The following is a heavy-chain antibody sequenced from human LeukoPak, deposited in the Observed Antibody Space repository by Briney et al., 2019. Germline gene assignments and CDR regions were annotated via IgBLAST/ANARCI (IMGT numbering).Heavy chain of an antibody. CDR1: GFTVSSNY. CDR2: IYCGGST. D-gene: IGHD5-12*01. V-gene: IGHV3-53*04. Sequence: PGGSLRLSCAASGFTVSSNYMSWVRQAPGKGLEWVSVIYCGGSTYYADSVKGRFTISRHNSKNTLYLQMNSLRAEDTAVYYCARGQRRGRVRVATIYPLDYWGQGTLVTVSS. CDR3: ARGQRRGRVRVATIYPLDY. J-gene: IGHJ4*02.